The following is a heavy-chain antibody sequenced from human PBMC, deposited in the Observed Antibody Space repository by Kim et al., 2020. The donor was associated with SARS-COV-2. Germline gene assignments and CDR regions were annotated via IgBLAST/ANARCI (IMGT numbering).Heavy chain of an antibody. Sequence: SSGTTFYAGSGKGRVTISRDDSQNTLNLQMNSLRAEDTAVYYCGKGWFDFWGQGTLVTVSS. CDR3: GKGWFDF. J-gene: IGHJ5*01. V-gene: IGHV3-23*01. CDR2: SSGTT.